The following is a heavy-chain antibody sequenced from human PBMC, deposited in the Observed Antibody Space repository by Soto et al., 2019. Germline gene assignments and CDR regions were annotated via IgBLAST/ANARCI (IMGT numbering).Heavy chain of an antibody. J-gene: IGHJ3*02. V-gene: IGHV3-23*01. Sequence: GGSLRLSCASSGFTFNIYSMSWVRQAPGKGLDFVATITNSGATTYYADSVRGRFTISRDNSMSMVFLQMNSLRAEDTAVYHCVVNLHYDAFDIWGQGTMVTVSS. CDR3: VVNLHYDAFDI. CDR1: GFTFNIYS. CDR2: ITNSGATT.